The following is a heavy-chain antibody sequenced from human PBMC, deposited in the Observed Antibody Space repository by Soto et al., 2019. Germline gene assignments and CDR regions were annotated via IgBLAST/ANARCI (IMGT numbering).Heavy chain of an antibody. Sequence: PGGSLRLSCAASGFTFSSYAMHWVRQAPGKGLEWVAVISYDGSNKYYADSVKGRFTISRDNSKNTLYLQTNSLRAEDTAVYYCARRKSVVIIPSYYYYGMDVWGQGTTVTVSS. CDR2: ISYDGSNK. J-gene: IGHJ6*02. V-gene: IGHV3-30-3*01. D-gene: IGHD3-3*01. CDR3: ARRKSVVIIPSYYYYGMDV. CDR1: GFTFSSYA.